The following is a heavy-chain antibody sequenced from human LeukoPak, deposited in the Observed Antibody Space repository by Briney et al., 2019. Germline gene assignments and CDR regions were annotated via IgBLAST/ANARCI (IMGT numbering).Heavy chain of an antibody. CDR2: IYYSGST. V-gene: IGHV4-59*01. Sequence: PSETLSLTCTVSGGSISSYYWSWIRQPPGKGLEWIGYIYYSGSTNYNPSLKSRVTISVDTSKNQFSLKLSSVTAADTAVYYCARAGNTMVRGVDGAFDIWGQGTMVTVSS. J-gene: IGHJ3*02. CDR3: ARAGNTMVRGVDGAFDI. D-gene: IGHD3-10*01. CDR1: GGSISSYY.